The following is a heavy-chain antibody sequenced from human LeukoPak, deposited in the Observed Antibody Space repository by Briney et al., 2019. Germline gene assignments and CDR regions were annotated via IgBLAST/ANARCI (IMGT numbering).Heavy chain of an antibody. J-gene: IGHJ4*02. Sequence: GGSLRLSCAASGFTFSSYGMHWVRQAPGKGLEWVAFIRYDGSNKYYADSVKGRFTISRDNSKNTLYLQMNSLRAEDTAVYYCAKGNRPSFGVVITYYFDYWGQGTPVTVSS. CDR1: GFTFSSYG. D-gene: IGHD3-3*01. CDR3: AKGNRPSFGVVITYYFDY. V-gene: IGHV3-30*02. CDR2: IRYDGSNK.